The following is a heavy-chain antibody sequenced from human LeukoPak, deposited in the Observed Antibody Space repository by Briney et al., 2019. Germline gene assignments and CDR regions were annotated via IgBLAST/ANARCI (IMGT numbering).Heavy chain of an antibody. CDR3: ARKGYYDSKDFDY. CDR1: GYSISSGYY. Sequence: SETQSLTCTVSGYSISSGYYWGWIRQPPGKGMEWIGSIFHSGSTYYNPSLKSRVTISVDTSKNQFSLKLSSVTAADTAVYYCARKGYYDSKDFDYWGQGTLVTVSS. V-gene: IGHV4-38-2*02. D-gene: IGHD3-22*01. CDR2: IFHSGST. J-gene: IGHJ4*02.